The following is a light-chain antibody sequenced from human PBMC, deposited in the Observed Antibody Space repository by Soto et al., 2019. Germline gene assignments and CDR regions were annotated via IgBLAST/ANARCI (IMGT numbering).Light chain of an antibody. CDR3: QQCYSAPLT. CDR1: QSVLSTSDNENY. V-gene: IGKV4-1*01. J-gene: IGKJ4*01. Sequence: DIVMTQSPDSLSVSLGERATINCKSSQSVLSTSDNENYLVWYQQKPGQPPKLLISWASTRESGVPDRFSGSGSGTDFTLTISSLQAEDGAVYYCQQCYSAPLTFGGGTKVEIK. CDR2: WAS.